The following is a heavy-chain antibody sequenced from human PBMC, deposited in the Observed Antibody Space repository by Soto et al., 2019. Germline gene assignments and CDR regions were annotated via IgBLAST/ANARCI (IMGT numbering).Heavy chain of an antibody. D-gene: IGHD3-22*01. V-gene: IGHV4-31*03. CDR3: ARGPDYYDSPLAI. CDR1: GGSISSGGYY. J-gene: IGHJ3*02. Sequence: PSETLSLTCTVSGGSISSGGYYWSWIRQHPGKGLEWIGYIYYSGSTYYNPSLKSRVTISVDTSKNQFSLKLSSVTAADTAVYYCARGPDYYDSPLAIWGKGTMVTVSS. CDR2: IYYSGST.